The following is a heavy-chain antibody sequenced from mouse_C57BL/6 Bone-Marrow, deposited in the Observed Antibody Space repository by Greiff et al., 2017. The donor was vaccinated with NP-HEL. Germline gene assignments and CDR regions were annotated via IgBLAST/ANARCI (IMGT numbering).Heavy chain of an antibody. CDR1: GYSITSDY. CDR2: ISYSGST. J-gene: IGHJ4*01. D-gene: IGHD2-2*01. CDR3: ARSPLWLRRNYYAMDY. V-gene: IGHV3-8*01. Sequence: EVKLVESGPGLAKPSQTLSLTCSVTGYSITSDYWNWIRKFPGNKLEYMGYISYSGSTYYNPSLISRISITRDTSKNQYYLQLNSVTTEDTATYYCARSPLWLRRNYYAMDYWGQGTSVTVSS.